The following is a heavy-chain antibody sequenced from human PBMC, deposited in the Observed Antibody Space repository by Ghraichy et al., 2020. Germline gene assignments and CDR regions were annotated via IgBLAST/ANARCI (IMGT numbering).Heavy chain of an antibody. CDR1: GFTFSTYS. Sequence: GGSLRLSCAASGFTFSTYSMHWVRQAPGKGLEWVAVISHDGNSQYYAASVKGRFTTSRDNSKNMLYLQMNSLRPEDTSVYYCARDIKSSSWSYYYYAMDVWGQGTTVTVSS. D-gene: IGHD6-13*01. CDR3: ARDIKSSSWSYYYYAMDV. CDR2: ISHDGNSQ. J-gene: IGHJ6*02. V-gene: IGHV3-30-3*01.